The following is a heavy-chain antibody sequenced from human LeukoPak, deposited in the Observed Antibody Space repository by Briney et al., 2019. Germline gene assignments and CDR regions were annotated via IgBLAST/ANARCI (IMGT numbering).Heavy chain of an antibody. Sequence: PSETLSLTCSVAGVSISHYYWTLIRQPDGKGLEWIGRFYASGTMIYNPSLKSRVAMSADTSKNQFSLMVTSVTAADTAVYYCARGSYGYIDYWGQGILVTVSS. CDR3: ARGSYGYIDY. CDR1: GVSISHYY. D-gene: IGHD3-16*01. V-gene: IGHV4-4*07. CDR2: FYASGTM. J-gene: IGHJ4*02.